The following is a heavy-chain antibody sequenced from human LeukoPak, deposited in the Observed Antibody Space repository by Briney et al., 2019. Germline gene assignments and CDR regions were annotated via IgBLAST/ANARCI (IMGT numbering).Heavy chain of an antibody. CDR3: ARVAVRGVPALGY. Sequence: ASVKVSCKASGYTFTSYDINWVRQATRQGLEWMGWMNPNSGNTGYAQKFQGRVTMTRNTSISTAYMELSSLRSEDTAVYYCARVAVRGVPALGYWGQGTLVTVSS. CDR2: MNPNSGNT. D-gene: IGHD3-10*01. V-gene: IGHV1-8*01. CDR1: GYTFTSYD. J-gene: IGHJ4*02.